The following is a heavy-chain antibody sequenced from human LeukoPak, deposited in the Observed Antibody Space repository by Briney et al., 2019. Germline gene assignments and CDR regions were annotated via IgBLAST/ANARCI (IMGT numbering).Heavy chain of an antibody. J-gene: IGHJ3*02. CDR3: ARDPRDDYNSRIFDI. CDR1: DDSITMYY. Sequence: SETLSLTCSVSDDSITMYYWTWIRQPPGKGLEWIGYVDHTGSTNFNPSLNGRVSISRDTTKNLFSLRLRSVTAADTAVYYCARDPRDDYNSRIFDIWGLGTMVTVSS. V-gene: IGHV4-59*01. D-gene: IGHD5-24*01. CDR2: VDHTGST.